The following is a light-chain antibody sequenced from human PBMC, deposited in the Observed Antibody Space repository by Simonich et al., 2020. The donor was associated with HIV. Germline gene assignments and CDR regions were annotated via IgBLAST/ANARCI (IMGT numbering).Light chain of an antibody. CDR3: QQYYSTPPT. Sequence: DIVMTQSPDSLGVSLGERATINCKSSQSVLYSSNNKNYLAWYQQKPGQPPKLLIYWSSTRESGVPYRFSGSGSGTDFTLTISSLQAEDVAVYYCQQYYSTPPTFGQGTKVEIK. J-gene: IGKJ1*01. V-gene: IGKV4-1*01. CDR2: WSS. CDR1: QSVLYSSNNKNY.